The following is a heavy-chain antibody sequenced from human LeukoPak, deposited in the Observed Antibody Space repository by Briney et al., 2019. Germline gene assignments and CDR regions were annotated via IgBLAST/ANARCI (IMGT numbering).Heavy chain of an antibody. J-gene: IGHJ2*01. CDR2: ISGDGGST. CDR1: GFTFDDYA. V-gene: IGHV3-43*02. Sequence: GGSLRLSCAASGFTFDDYAMHWVRQAPGKGLEWVSLISGDGGSTYYADSVKGRFTISRDNSKNSLYLQMNSLRTEDTALYYCAKDMGAFGLRLWPDWYFDLWGRGTLVTVSS. D-gene: IGHD3-3*01. CDR3: AKDMGAFGLRLWPDWYFDL.